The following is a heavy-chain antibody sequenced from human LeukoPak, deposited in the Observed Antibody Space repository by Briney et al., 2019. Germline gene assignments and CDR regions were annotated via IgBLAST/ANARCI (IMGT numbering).Heavy chain of an antibody. CDR1: GFTFSTYW. CDR3: VRSMSGRNDL. V-gene: IGHV3-74*01. D-gene: IGHD3-3*01. CDR2: INGDGSSS. J-gene: IGHJ5*02. Sequence: GGSLRLSCAASGFTFSTYWMHWVRQAPGKGLVWVSRINGDGSSSTYADSVKGRFTISRDNAKNTLYLQMNSLRTEDTAVYYCVRSMSGRNDLWGQGTLVTVSS.